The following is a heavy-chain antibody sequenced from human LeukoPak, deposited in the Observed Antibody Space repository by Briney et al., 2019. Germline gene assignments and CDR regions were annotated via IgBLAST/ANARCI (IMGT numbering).Heavy chain of an antibody. J-gene: IGHJ3*01. CDR3: ARDPHYYDSSGSGDAFDV. D-gene: IGHD3-22*01. V-gene: IGHV3-53*01. CDR1: GFTVSSNY. CDR2: IYSGGST. Sequence: PGGSLRLSCAASGFTVSSNYMSWVRQAPGKGLEWVSVIYSGGSTYYADFVKGRFTISRDNSKNTLYLQMNSLRAEDTAVYYCARDPHYYDSSGSGDAFDVWGQGTMVTVSS.